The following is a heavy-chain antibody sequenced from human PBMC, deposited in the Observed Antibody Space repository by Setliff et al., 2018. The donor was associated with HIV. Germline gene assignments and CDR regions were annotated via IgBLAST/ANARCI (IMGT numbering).Heavy chain of an antibody. CDR2: MFYSGST. Sequence: PPETLSLTCTVPGGSINSGSYYWGWIRQPPEKGLEWIGTMFYSGSTYYNPSLKSRVTIFIDTSKNQFSLRLSSVTAADTAVYYCARFYDYYGHRLDYWGQGTQVTVSS. CDR3: ARFYDYYGHRLDY. V-gene: IGHV4-39*01. J-gene: IGHJ4*02. D-gene: IGHD3-16*01. CDR1: GGSINSGSYY.